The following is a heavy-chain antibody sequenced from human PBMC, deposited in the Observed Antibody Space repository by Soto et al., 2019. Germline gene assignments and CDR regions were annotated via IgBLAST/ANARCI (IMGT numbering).Heavy chain of an antibody. CDR2: ISYDESNE. J-gene: IGHJ4*02. V-gene: IGHV3-30*18. Sequence: QVQLVESGGGVVQPGRSLRLSCAASGFTFSIYGMHWVRQAPGKGLEWVGLISYDESNEFYADSVKGRFAISRDNSKNTLYLQMNSLRAEDTAVYYCAKDDRARYYDYWSGYATSLDYWGQGTLVTVSS. CDR1: GFTFSIYG. CDR3: AKDDRARYYDYWSGYATSLDY. D-gene: IGHD3-3*01.